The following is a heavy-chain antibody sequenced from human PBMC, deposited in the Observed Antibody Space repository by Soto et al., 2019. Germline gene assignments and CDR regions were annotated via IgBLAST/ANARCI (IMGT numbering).Heavy chain of an antibody. Sequence: QVLLVQSGAEVKKPGSSVKVSCKASRGTFSTYTISWVRQAPGQGFEWMGRVIPLVDITTYAQKFQGRVTITADKSTNTAYMALSSLRSADTAVYYCAIEYGGHSPLDYWGQGTLVTVSS. D-gene: IGHD2-21*02. J-gene: IGHJ4*02. CDR1: RGTFSTYT. CDR2: VIPLVDIT. V-gene: IGHV1-69*02. CDR3: AIEYGGHSPLDY.